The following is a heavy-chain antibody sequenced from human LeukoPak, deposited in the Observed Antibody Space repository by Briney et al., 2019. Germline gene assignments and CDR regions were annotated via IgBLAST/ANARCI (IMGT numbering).Heavy chain of an antibody. D-gene: IGHD3-16*01. CDR2: ISYDGSNK. CDR1: GFTFSSYA. V-gene: IGHV3-30-3*01. J-gene: IGHJ4*02. Sequence: PGGSLRLSCAASGFTFSSYAMHWVRQAPGKGLEWVAVISYDGSNKYYADSVKGRFTISRDNSKNTLYLQMNSLRAEDTAVYYCARGTGRGGYNFENWGQGTLVTVSS. CDR3: ARGTGRGGYNFEN.